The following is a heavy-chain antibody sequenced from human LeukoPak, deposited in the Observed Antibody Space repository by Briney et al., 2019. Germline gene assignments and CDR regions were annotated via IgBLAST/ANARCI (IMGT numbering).Heavy chain of an antibody. Sequence: PGGSLRLSCAASGFTFSSHSMHWVRQAPGKGLEWVSAISDNGGSTYYADSVKGRFTLSRDNSKNTLYLQMNSLRADDTAIYYCAKDSSTKSGDYDYFDNWGQGTLVTVSS. D-gene: IGHD2-2*01. V-gene: IGHV3-23*01. CDR1: GFTFSSHS. CDR3: AKDSSTKSGDYDYFDN. CDR2: ISDNGGST. J-gene: IGHJ4*02.